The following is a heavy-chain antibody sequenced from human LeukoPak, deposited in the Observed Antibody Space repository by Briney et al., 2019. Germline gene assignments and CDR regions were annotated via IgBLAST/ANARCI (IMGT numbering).Heavy chain of an antibody. CDR2: IYYSGST. Sequence: SETLSLTCTVSGGSISSRDYYWTWIRQPPGKGLDWIGYIYYSGSTYYNTSLKSRVTISVDTSKNQFSLKLSSVTAADTAVYYCASWSIRSSGYYYGLEDYWGQGTLVTVSS. J-gene: IGHJ4*02. CDR1: GGSISSRDYY. D-gene: IGHD3-22*01. V-gene: IGHV4-30-4*08. CDR3: ASWSIRSSGYYYGLEDY.